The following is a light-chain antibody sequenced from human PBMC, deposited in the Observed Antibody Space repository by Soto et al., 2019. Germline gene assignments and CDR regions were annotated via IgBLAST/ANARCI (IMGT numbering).Light chain of an antibody. V-gene: IGLV2-23*01. J-gene: IGLJ2*01. CDR1: SSDVGSYNL. CDR2: EGT. CDR3: CSYAGSSSDVV. Sequence: QSVLTQPASVSGSPGQSITLSCAGTSSDVGSYNLVSWYQLHPGKAPKLMIYEGTKRPSGVSNRVSGSKSGSTASLTISGLEAEDEADYYCCSYAGSSSDVVFGGGTKLTVL.